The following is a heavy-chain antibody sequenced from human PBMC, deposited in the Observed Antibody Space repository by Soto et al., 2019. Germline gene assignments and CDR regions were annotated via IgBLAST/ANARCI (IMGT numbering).Heavy chain of an antibody. V-gene: IGHV3-23*01. CDR1: GFTFSTYA. D-gene: IGHD3-3*01. Sequence: GGSLRLSCAASGFTFSTYAMTWVRQAPGKGLEWVSAISASGGSTYYADSVKGRFTVSRDDSENTVYLQMNSLKTEDTAVYYCTWSGTNYFASWDRGTLVTVSS. CDR2: ISASGGST. CDR3: TWSGTNYFAS. J-gene: IGHJ4*02.